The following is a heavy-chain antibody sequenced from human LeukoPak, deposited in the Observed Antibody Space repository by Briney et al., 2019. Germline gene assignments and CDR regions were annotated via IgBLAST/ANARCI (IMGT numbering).Heavy chain of an antibody. Sequence: PGGSLRLSCEASGFIFSSYSMNWVRQAPGKGLEWISHVSSSSSNIYYADSVKGRFTISRDNAKKSLFLQMNSLRAEDTAVYYCARDIGISNSWPYFDFWGRGTLVTVSS. CDR2: VSSSSSNI. D-gene: IGHD6-13*01. J-gene: IGHJ4*02. V-gene: IGHV3-48*04. CDR1: GFIFSSYS. CDR3: ARDIGISNSWPYFDF.